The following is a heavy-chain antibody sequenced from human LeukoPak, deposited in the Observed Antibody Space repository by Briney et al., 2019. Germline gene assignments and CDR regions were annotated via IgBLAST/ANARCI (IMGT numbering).Heavy chain of an antibody. V-gene: IGHV4-4*07. CDR1: GGSIRSY. CDR3: ARDSGTTGEVKFDP. J-gene: IGHJ5*02. D-gene: IGHD3-10*01. Sequence: SETLSLTCTVSGGSIRSYWSWIRHPAGKGLEWIGRIYGSGSTDYNPSLKSRVTMSIDTSKNQFSLNLISVTAADTAVYYCARDSGTTGEVKFDPWGQGTLVTVSS. CDR2: IYGSGST.